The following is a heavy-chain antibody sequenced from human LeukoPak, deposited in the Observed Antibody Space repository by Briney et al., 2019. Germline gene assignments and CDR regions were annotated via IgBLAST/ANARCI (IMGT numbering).Heavy chain of an antibody. CDR3: ARAFCVGECFVLHIFFDS. CDR2: INHSGST. D-gene: IGHD2-21*01. Sequence: SETLSLTCTVSGGSISSSSYYWGWIRQPPGKGLEWIGEINHSGSTNYNPSLKSRVTISVDTSKNQFSLKLSSVTAADTAVYYCARAFCVGECFVLHIFFDSWGQGTLVTVSS. J-gene: IGHJ4*02. V-gene: IGHV4-39*07. CDR1: GGSISSSSYY.